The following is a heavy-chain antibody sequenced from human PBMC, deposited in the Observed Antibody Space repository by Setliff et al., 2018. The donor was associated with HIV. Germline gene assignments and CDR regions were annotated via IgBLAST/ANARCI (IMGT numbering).Heavy chain of an antibody. CDR3: ARDPAPSSSASYFQH. Sequence: SSVKVSCKASGYTFTSYYMHWVRQAPGQGLEWMGIINPSSGSTTYAQKFQGRVTMTRDTSTSTVYMELSSLRSEDTAVYYCARDPAPSSSASYFQHWGQGTPVTVSS. CDR2: INPSSGST. CDR1: GYTFTSYY. J-gene: IGHJ1*01. V-gene: IGHV1-46*01. D-gene: IGHD6-6*01.